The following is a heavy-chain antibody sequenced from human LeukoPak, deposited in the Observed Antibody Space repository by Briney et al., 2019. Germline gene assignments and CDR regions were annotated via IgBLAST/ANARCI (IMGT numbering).Heavy chain of an antibody. Sequence: ASVKVSCKASGYTFTSYAMHWVRQAPGQRLEWMGWINAGNGNTKYSQKFQGRVTITRDTSASTAYMELSSLRSEDTAVYYCARGGRYYDILTGHPTYYFDYWGQGTLVTVSS. CDR2: INAGNGNT. CDR1: GYTFTSYA. V-gene: IGHV1-3*01. J-gene: IGHJ4*02. D-gene: IGHD3-9*01. CDR3: ARGGRYYDILTGHPTYYFDY.